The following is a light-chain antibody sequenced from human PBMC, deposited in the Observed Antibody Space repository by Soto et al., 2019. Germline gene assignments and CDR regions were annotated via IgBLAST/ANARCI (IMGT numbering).Light chain of an antibody. CDR3: GSHTTGSTYV. J-gene: IGLJ1*01. CDR1: SSDLGGHDY. V-gene: IGLV2-14*01. Sequence: QSALTQPASVSGSPGQSITISCTGTSSDLGGHDYVSWYQQHTGKAPKVIINEVSNRPSGVSDRFSGSKSGNTASLTISGFQAEDESDYYCGSHTTGSTYVFGTGTKLTVL. CDR2: EVS.